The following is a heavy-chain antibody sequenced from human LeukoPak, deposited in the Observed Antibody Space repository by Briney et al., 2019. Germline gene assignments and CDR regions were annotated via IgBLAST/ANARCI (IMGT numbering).Heavy chain of an antibody. CDR3: VSGTVTIFGVVIIQRFDY. CDR2: ISWNSGSI. Sequence: PGGSLRLSCAASGFTFDDYAMHWVRQAPGKGLEWVSGISWNSGSIGYADSVKGRFTISRDNAKNSLYLQMDSLRAEDTAVYYCVSGTVTIFGVVIIQRFDYWGQGTLVTVSS. D-gene: IGHD3-3*01. V-gene: IGHV3-9*01. J-gene: IGHJ4*02. CDR1: GFTFDDYA.